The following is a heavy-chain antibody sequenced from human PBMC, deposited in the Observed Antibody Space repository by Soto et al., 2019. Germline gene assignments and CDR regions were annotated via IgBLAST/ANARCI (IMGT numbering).Heavy chain of an antibody. CDR1: GDSVSSKSAA. D-gene: IGHD6-13*01. V-gene: IGHV6-1*01. CDR2: TYYRSKWYI. CDR3: ARDPRISAAVYFGY. Sequence: PSQTLSLTCVISGDSVSSKSAAWNWIRQSPSRGLEWLGRTYYRSKWYIDYAVFVKSRININPDTSKNQFSLQLNSVTPEDTAVYYCARDPRISAAVYFGYWGQGTPVTVSS. J-gene: IGHJ4*02.